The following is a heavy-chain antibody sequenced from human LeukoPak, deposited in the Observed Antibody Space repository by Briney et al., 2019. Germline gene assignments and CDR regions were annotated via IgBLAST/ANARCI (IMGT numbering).Heavy chain of an antibody. CDR3: TTDRSDSDYGMDV. CDR2: IKSKTDGGTT. V-gene: IGHV3-15*01. Sequence: GGSLRLSCTVSGLTFGDYAMSWVRQAPGKGLEWVGRIKSKTDGGTTDYAAPVKGRFTISRDDSKNTLYLQMNSLKTEDTAVYYCTTDRSDSDYGMDVWGQGTTVTVSS. J-gene: IGHJ6*02. D-gene: IGHD5-18*01. CDR1: GLTFGDYA.